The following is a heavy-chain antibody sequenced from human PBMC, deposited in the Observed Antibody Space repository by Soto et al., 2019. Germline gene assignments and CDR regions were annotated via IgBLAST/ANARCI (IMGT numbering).Heavy chain of an antibody. CDR2: ISAYNGNT. D-gene: IGHD1-1*01. J-gene: IGHJ5*02. CDR1: GYSFTNYV. Sequence: GASVKVSCKASGYSFTNYVISWVRQAPGQGLEWMGWISAYNGNTNYAQKLQGRVTMTTDTSTSTAYMELRSLRSDDTAVYYCARDERRKNWFDPWGQGTLVTVSS. V-gene: IGHV1-18*01. CDR3: ARDERRKNWFDP.